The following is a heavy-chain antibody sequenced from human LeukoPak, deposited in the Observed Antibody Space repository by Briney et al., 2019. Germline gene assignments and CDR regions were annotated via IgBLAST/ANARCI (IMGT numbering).Heavy chain of an antibody. J-gene: IGHJ4*02. CDR1: GFTFSSYS. CDR3: AREFEYSSSSGGDY. V-gene: IGHV3-48*04. Sequence: PGGSLRLSCAASGFTFSSYSMNWVRQAPGKGLEWVSYISSSSSTIYYADSVKGRFTISRDNAKNSLYLQMNSLRAEDTAVYYCAREFEYSSSSGGDYWGQGTLVTVSS. D-gene: IGHD6-6*01. CDR2: ISSSSSTI.